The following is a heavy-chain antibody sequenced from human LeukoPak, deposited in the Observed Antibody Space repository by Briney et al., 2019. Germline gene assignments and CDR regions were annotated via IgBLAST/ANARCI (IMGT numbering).Heavy chain of an antibody. V-gene: IGHV1-18*01. CDR3: ARSSSVTIPGYYFDY. J-gene: IGHJ4*02. Sequence: ASVKVSCKASGYTFTNYRISWVRQAPGQGLEWMGWISAYNGNTNYAQKFLGRVSMTADTATSTAYMELRSLTSDDTAVYYCARSSSVTIPGYYFDYWGQGTLVTVSS. CDR1: GYTFTNYR. CDR2: ISAYNGNT. D-gene: IGHD2-21*01.